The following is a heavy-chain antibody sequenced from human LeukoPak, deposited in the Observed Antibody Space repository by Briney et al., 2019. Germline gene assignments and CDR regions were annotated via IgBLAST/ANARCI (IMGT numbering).Heavy chain of an antibody. CDR3: ARDFSGFDY. V-gene: IGHV4-59*01. J-gene: IGHJ4*02. CDR2: IYYSGST. Sequence: SETLSLTCTVSGGSISGYYWSWIRQPPGRGLEWIGYIYYSGSTNYNPSLKSRVTISVDTSKNQFSPKLSSVTAADTAVYYCARDFSGFDYWGQGTLVTVSS. D-gene: IGHD1-14*01. CDR1: GGSISGYY.